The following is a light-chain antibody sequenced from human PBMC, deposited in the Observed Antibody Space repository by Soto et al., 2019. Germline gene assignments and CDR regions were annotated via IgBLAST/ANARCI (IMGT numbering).Light chain of an antibody. CDR2: GAS. J-gene: IGKJ1*01. CDR1: PSVSRNY. Sequence: EVVLTQSPGTLSLSPGERATLSCRASPSVSRNYLAWYQQNPGQAPRLLTYGASGRATGIPDRFSGSGSGTGFTLTISRLEPDGGPVYSCRRSGRSPRTVGQGTEGEI. CDR3: RRSGRSPRT. V-gene: IGKV3-20*01.